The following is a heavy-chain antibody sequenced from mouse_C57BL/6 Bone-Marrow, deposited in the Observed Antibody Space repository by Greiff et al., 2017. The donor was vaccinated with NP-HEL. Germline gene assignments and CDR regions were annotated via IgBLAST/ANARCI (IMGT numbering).Heavy chain of an antibody. CDR2: ISYDGSN. CDR3: ARRDLYDYGGDWFAY. Sequence: EVKLVESGPGLVKPSQSLSLTCSVTGYSITSGYYWNWIRQFPGNKLEWMGYISYDGSNNYNPSLKNRISITRDTSKNQFFLKLNSVTTEDTATYYCARRDLYDYGGDWFAYWGQGTLVTVSA. V-gene: IGHV3-6*01. D-gene: IGHD2-4*01. J-gene: IGHJ3*01. CDR1: GYSITSGYY.